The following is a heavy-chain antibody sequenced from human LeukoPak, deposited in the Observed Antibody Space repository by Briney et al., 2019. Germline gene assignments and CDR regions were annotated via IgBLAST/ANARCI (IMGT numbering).Heavy chain of an antibody. V-gene: IGHV1-2*02. CDR2: INPNSGGT. J-gene: IGHJ6*03. CDR3: ARLPYYYYYMGV. Sequence: ASVKVSCKASGYTFTGYYMHWVRQAPGQGLEWMGWINPNSGGTNYAQKFQGRVTMTRDTSISTAYMELSRLRSDDTAVYYCARLPYYYYYMGVWGKGTTVTVSS. CDR1: GYTFTGYY.